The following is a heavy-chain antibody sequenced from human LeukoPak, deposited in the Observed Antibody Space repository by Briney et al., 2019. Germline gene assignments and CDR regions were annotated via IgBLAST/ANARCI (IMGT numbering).Heavy chain of an antibody. CDR3: AREQQLIRGDY. V-gene: IGHV1-18*01. Sequence: ASVKVSCKASGYTFTSYSINWVRQAPGQGLEWMGWISAYNGNSHYTQKFQGRVTMTTDTSTSTAYMELRSLRSDDTAVYYCAREQQLIRGDYWGQGTLVTVSS. CDR2: ISAYNGNS. CDR1: GYTFTSYS. D-gene: IGHD6-13*01. J-gene: IGHJ4*02.